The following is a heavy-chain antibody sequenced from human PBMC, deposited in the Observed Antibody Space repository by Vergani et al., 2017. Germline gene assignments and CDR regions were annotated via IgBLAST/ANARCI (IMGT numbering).Heavy chain of an antibody. Sequence: QVKLQESGPGLLKPSQTLSLTCTVSGDSISSNNCWTWVRQPPGKGLEWIGEISESGSTNYNPSLKSRVTISIDTSKSHFSLKLSAVTAADTAVYYCARVVMYGWFDPWGQGTLGTVSS. J-gene: IGHJ5*02. CDR3: ARVVMYGWFDP. D-gene: IGHD2-8*01. CDR1: GDSISSNNC. V-gene: IGHV4-4*02. CDR2: ISESGST.